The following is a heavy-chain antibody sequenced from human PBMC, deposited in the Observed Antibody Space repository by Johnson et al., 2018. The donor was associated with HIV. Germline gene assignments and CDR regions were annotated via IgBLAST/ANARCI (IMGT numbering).Heavy chain of an antibody. CDR1: GFTFTIYT. CDR2: ISYDGSNT. Sequence: QVQLVESGGGVVQPGRSLRLSCAASGFTFTIYTMHWVRQAPGKGLEWVAIISYDGSNTFYVDSVKGRFTISRDSSKNTLYQQMNSLRAEDTALYYCARGGAGVAAAEDAFDIWGQGTMVTVSS. J-gene: IGHJ3*02. D-gene: IGHD6-13*01. V-gene: IGHV3-30*04. CDR3: ARGGAGVAAAEDAFDI.